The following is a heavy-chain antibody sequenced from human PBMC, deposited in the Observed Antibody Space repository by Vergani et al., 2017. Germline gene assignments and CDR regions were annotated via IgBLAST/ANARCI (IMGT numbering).Heavy chain of an antibody. CDR3: AKGLGITLTAVWGGLDA. V-gene: IGHV3-23*01. Sequence: EVHLLESGGGLIQPWRSLRISFAASGFTFDNYAMTWVRQAPGKGRQWVSGISGSGSSKFYEDSLKGRVTISRDNSKNTLFLEMDSLRTEDTATYFCAKGLGITLTAVWGGLDAWGPGTVVLVSS. CDR1: GFTFDNYA. D-gene: IGHD3-16*01. CDR2: ISGSGSSK. J-gene: IGHJ5*02.